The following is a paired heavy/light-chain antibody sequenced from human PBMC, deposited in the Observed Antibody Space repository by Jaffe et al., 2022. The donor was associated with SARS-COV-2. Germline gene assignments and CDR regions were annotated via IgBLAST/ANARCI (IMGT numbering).Heavy chain of an antibody. CDR1: GYSISRGYY. V-gene: IGHV4-38-2*02. CDR3: ARAPHNVVLTAIYYFDY. J-gene: IGHJ4*02. D-gene: IGHD2-21*02. Sequence: QVQLQESGPGLVKPSDTLSLTCTVSGYSISRGYYWGWIRQPPGKGLEWIGSVHHSGNTYYNPSLKSRVTMSVDTSKNQFSLRLTSVTASDTALYYCARAPHNVVLTAIYYFDYWGQGALVTVSS. CDR2: VHHSGNT.
Light chain of an antibody. CDR1: QSISTW. CDR3: QQYNSYSAT. Sequence: DIQMTQSPSTLSASVGDRVTITCRASQSISTWLAWYQQKPGQAPKVLIYKASSLESGVPSRFSGSGSGTDFTLTINSLQPDDFATYYCQQYNSYSATFGPGTKVDI. CDR2: KAS. V-gene: IGKV1-5*03. J-gene: IGKJ3*01.